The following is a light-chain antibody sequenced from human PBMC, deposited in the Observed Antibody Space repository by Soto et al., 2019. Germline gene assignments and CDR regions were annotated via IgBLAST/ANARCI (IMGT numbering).Light chain of an antibody. Sequence: DIVMTQSPDSLAVSLGERATINCKSSQRVLYNSDNENYVAWYQQKPGQPPKLLIYWASTRESGVPDSFSGSGSGTDFTLTISSLQAEDVEVYYCQQYYSSPYTFGQGTKLEIK. CDR1: QRVLYNSDNENY. CDR3: QQYYSSPYT. V-gene: IGKV4-1*01. CDR2: WAS. J-gene: IGKJ2*01.